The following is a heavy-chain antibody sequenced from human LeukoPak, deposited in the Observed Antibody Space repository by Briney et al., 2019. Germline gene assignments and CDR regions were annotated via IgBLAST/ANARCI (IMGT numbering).Heavy chain of an antibody. D-gene: IGHD4-17*01. V-gene: IGHV3-33*06. Sequence: PGGSLRLSCAASGFTFSSYGMHWVRQAPGKGLEWVAVIWYDGSNKYYADSVKGRLTISRDNSKNTLYLQMNSLRAEDTAVYYCAKDSDYGDYGGAFDIWGQGTMVTVSS. J-gene: IGHJ3*02. CDR2: IWYDGSNK. CDR1: GFTFSSYG. CDR3: AKDSDYGDYGGAFDI.